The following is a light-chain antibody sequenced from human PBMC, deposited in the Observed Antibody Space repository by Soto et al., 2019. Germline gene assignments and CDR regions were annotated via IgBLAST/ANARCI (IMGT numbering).Light chain of an antibody. J-gene: IGLJ2*01. Sequence: QSALTQPASVSGSPGQSITISCTKSSSDSGDYNSVSWYQQHPGKAPKLIIYDVSNRPSGVSNRFSGSKSGKTASLTISGLQAEDEADYYCSSYTSSSTSEVFGGGTKLTVL. CDR2: DVS. CDR3: SSYTSSSTSEV. V-gene: IGLV2-14*03. CDR1: SSDSGDYNS.